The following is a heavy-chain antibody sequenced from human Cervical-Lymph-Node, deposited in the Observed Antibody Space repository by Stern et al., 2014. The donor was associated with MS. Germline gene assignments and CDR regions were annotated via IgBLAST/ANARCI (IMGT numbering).Heavy chain of an antibody. CDR2: ILWNDDV. CDR3: ARSPSLWNGLDYYYYGLDV. V-gene: IGHV2-5*01. CDR1: GFSLSTGGAA. J-gene: IGHJ6*02. D-gene: IGHD1-1*01. Sequence: ESGPTLVKPTQTLTLTCTFSGFSLSTGGAAVGWIRQPPGKALEWLAPILWNDDVRYSPSLKRRLTITKDTSKNQVVLTLTNMHPVDTATYFCARSPSLWNGLDYYYYGLDVWGQGTTVTVSS.